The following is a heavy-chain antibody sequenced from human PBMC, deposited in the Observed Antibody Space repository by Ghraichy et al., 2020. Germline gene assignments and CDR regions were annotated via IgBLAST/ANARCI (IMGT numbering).Heavy chain of an antibody. V-gene: IGHV3-7*04. CDR2: INQDGSET. J-gene: IGHJ3*02. CDR3: ARDPEWAAFDI. Sequence: GGSLRLSCAASGFTFSTSSMSWVRQAPGKGLELVASINQDGSETHYADSVEGRFTISRDKAQDSLYLQMNSLRAEDTAVYYCARDPEWAAFDIWGQGTMVTVSS. CDR1: GFTFSTSS. D-gene: IGHD1-26*01.